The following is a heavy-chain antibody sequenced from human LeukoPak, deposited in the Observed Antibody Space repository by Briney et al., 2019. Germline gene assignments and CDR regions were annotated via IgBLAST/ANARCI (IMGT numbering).Heavy chain of an antibody. CDR3: ARHGSGSARYPLDY. CDR1: GGSIRGYY. D-gene: IGHD1-26*01. J-gene: IGHJ4*02. Sequence: SETLSLTCTVSGGSIRGYYWSWIRQPPGKGLEWIAYISYSGTTNYNPSLKSRVTISVDTSKNQFSLKVSSVTAADTAIYLFARHGSGSARYPLDYWGQGTLVTVSS. V-gene: IGHV4-59*08. CDR2: ISYSGTT.